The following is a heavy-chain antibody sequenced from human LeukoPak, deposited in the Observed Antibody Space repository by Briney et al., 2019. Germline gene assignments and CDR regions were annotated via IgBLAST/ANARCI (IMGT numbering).Heavy chain of an antibody. V-gene: IGHV3-7*01. CDR3: ATRRGEN. J-gene: IGHJ4*02. Sequence: GGSLRLSCAASGFTFSTYWMSWVRQAPGKGLEWVALIKEVDSDTYYMDSVRGRFTIFRDNADNSLYLQMNSLRGDDTAVYYRATRRGENWGQGTLVTVSS. CDR1: GFTFSTYW. CDR2: IKEVDSDT.